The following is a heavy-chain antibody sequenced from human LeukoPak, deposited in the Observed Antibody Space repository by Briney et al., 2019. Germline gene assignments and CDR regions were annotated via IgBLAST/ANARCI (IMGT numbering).Heavy chain of an antibody. V-gene: IGHV5-51*01. D-gene: IGHD4-23*01. Sequence: GESLKISCKGSGYIFTSYCIGWVREMPGKGLEWMVIIYPGESDTRYSPSFQGQVTLSADKSVSTAYLHWSTLNRSHAAMYTCARQSTVTPLAQQWGQGTPVTVSS. CDR1: GYIFTSYC. J-gene: IGHJ1*01. CDR2: IYPGESDT. CDR3: ARQSTVTPLAQQ.